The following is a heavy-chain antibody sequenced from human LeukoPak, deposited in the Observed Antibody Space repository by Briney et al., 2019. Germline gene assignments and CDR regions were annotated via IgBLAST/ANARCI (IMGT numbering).Heavy chain of an antibody. D-gene: IGHD2-2*01. CDR2: ISGSGGST. CDR3: AKDAPVNIVVVPAANS. J-gene: IGHJ4*02. Sequence: EGSLGLSCAASGFTFSSYAMSWVRQAPGKGLEWVSAISGSGGSTYYADSVKGRFTISRDNSKNTLYLQMNSLRAEDTAVYYCAKDAPVNIVVVPAANSWGQGTLVTVSS. V-gene: IGHV3-23*01. CDR1: GFTFSSYA.